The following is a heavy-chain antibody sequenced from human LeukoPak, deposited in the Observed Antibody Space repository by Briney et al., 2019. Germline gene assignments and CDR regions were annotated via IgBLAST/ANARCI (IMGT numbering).Heavy chain of an antibody. J-gene: IGHJ4*02. CDR1: GFTFSDYY. V-gene: IGHV3-11*06. Sequence: PGGSLRLSCAASGFTFSDYYMSWIRQAPGKGLEWVSYISSSSSYTNYADSVKGRFTISRDNAKNSLYLQVNSLRAEDTAVYYCARGNYYDSSGYYYGGFDYWGQGTLVTVSS. CDR3: ARGNYYDSSGYYYGGFDY. D-gene: IGHD3-22*01. CDR2: ISSSSSYT.